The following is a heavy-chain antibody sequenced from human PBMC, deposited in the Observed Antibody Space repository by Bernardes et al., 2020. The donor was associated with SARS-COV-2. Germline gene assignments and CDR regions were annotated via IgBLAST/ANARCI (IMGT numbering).Heavy chain of an antibody. CDR1: RFTFSDYD. CDR3: ARNYGDPYYFDY. J-gene: IGHJ4*02. Sequence: GGSLRLSCAASRFTFSDYDMGWIRQAPGQGLEWISYITDSGGTIYYADSVQGRFSISRDNAKNSLYLQMNSLRAEDTAVYYCARNYGDPYYFDYWGQGTLVTVSS. D-gene: IGHD4-17*01. V-gene: IGHV3-11*01. CDR2: ITDSGGTI.